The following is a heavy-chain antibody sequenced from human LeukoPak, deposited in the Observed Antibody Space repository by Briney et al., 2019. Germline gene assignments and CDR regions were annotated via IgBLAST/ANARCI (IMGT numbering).Heavy chain of an antibody. J-gene: IGHJ4*02. CDR1: GFTFSSYA. CDR3: AKGGSIVGASPFDY. D-gene: IGHD1-26*01. V-gene: IGHV3-23*01. Sequence: GGSLRLSCAASGFTFSSYAMSWVRQAPGKGLEWVSTISGSDGRTYYADSVKGRFTISRDNSKNTLYLQMNSLRVEDTAVYYCAKGGSIVGASPFDYWGQRTLVTVSS. CDR2: ISGSDGRT.